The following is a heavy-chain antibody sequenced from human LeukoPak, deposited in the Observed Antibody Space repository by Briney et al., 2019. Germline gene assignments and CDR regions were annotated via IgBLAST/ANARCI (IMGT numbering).Heavy chain of an antibody. J-gene: IGHJ5*02. Sequence: GGSLRLSCAASGFTFSGYAMHWVRQASGQGLEWVGRIRSKANSYATAYAASVKGRFTISRDDSKTTTYLQRNSLETEETAMYFCTRTAFDPGGQGTLVTVSS. CDR3: TRTAFDP. CDR1: GFTFSGYA. CDR2: IRSKANSYAT. V-gene: IGHV3-73*01.